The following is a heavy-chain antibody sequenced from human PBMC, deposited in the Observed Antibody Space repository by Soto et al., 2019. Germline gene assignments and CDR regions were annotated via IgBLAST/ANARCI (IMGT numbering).Heavy chain of an antibody. Sequence: VKVSCKASGGTFSSYAISWVRQAPGQGLEWMGGIIPIFGTANYAQKFQGRVTITADESTSTAYMELSSLRSEDTAVYYCARTYYDYVWGSYPFDYWGQGTLVTVSS. CDR3: ARTYYDYVWGSYPFDY. J-gene: IGHJ4*02. CDR2: IIPIFGTA. D-gene: IGHD3-16*02. CDR1: GGTFSSYA. V-gene: IGHV1-69*13.